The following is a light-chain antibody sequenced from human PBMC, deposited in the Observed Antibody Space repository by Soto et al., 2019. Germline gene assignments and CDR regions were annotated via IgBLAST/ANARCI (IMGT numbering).Light chain of an antibody. CDR1: SSDVGSYHL. CDR3: CSYAGSSTFVV. J-gene: IGLJ2*01. V-gene: IGLV2-23*03. CDR2: EGS. Sequence: QSVLTQPASVSGSPGQSITISCTGTSSDVGSYHLVSWYQQHPGKAPKLMIYEGSKRPSGVSNRFSGYKSGNTASLTISGLQAEDEADYYCCSYAGSSTFVVFGGGTKVTVL.